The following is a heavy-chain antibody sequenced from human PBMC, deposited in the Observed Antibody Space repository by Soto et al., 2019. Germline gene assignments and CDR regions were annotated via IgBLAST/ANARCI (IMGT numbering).Heavy chain of an antibody. CDR2: INPNSGGT. V-gene: IGHV1-2*04. D-gene: IGHD3-10*01. CDR1: GFTFTAYY. J-gene: IGHJ6*02. CDR3: ARDHVVRGVPLLFGMDV. Sequence: ASVKVSCKASGFTFTAYYMHWVRQAPGQGLEWMGWINPNSGGTNYAQNFQGWVTMTRDTSISTAYMELSRLKSDDTAVYYCARDHVVRGVPLLFGMDVWGQGTTVTVSS.